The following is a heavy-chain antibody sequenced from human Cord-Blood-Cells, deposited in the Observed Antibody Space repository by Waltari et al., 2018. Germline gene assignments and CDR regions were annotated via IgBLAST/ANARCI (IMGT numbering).Heavy chain of an antibody. CDR2: ISYDGRNK. CDR1: GFTFSGYG. D-gene: IGHD1-1*01. V-gene: IGHV3-30*18. J-gene: IGHJ4*02. CDR3: AKDRNWNYFDY. Sequence: QVQLVESGGGVVQPGRSLRLSCAASGFTFSGYGMHWVRQAPGKGVEWGEVISYDGRNKYYADSVKGRFTISRDNSKNTLYLQMNSLRAEDTAVYYCAKDRNWNYFDYWGQGTLVTVSS.